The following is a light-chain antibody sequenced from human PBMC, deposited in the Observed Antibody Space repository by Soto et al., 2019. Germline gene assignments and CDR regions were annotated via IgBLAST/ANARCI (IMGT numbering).Light chain of an antibody. CDR3: QQAKSLPYT. J-gene: IGKJ2*01. V-gene: IGKV1-12*01. Sequence: DIPMTQSPSSVSGAVGDRVSITCRASQDIDRWLAWYQQRPGKAPKLLIYGGFNLQSGVPSRFSDSGSGTDYTLTASNLQPEDFATYYCQQAKSLPYTFGQGTKLESK. CDR2: GGF. CDR1: QDIDRW.